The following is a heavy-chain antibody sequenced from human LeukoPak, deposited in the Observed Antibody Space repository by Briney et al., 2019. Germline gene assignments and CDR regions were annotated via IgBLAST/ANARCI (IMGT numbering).Heavy chain of an antibody. CDR3: AKDRGYSRSSDLDY. CDR1: GFTFSSYG. Sequence: PGRSLRLSCAASGFTFSSYGMHWVRQAPGKGLEWVSGISWNSGSIGYADSVKGRFTISRDSAKNSLYLQMNSLRAEDTALYYYAKDRGYSRSSDLDYWGQGTLVTVSS. V-gene: IGHV3-9*01. D-gene: IGHD1-26*01. J-gene: IGHJ4*02. CDR2: ISWNSGSI.